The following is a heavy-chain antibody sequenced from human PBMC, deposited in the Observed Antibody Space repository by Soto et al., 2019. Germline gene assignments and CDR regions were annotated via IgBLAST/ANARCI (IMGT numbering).Heavy chain of an antibody. V-gene: IGHV1-2*02. CDR1: GCSFTGYY. CDR2: INAHSGGT. D-gene: IGHD6-6*01. CDR3: AKDLTRQLAYGLDA. Sequence: ASVKVSCKASGCSFTGYYINWLRQAPGQGLEWMGWINAHSGGTEYAQKFQGRVTLTRDTSNATAYLTLTSLTPDDTALYYCAKDLTRQLAYGLDAWGQGTQVTVSS. J-gene: IGHJ5*02.